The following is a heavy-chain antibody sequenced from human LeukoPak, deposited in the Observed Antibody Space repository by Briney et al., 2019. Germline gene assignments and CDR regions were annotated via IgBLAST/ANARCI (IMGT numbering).Heavy chain of an antibody. CDR3: AKDQSDYVWGSYRHFDY. V-gene: IGHV3-74*01. CDR2: INSDGSTT. CDR1: GFTFITYW. J-gene: IGHJ4*02. Sequence: GGSLRLSCAASGFTFITYWMHWVRQAPGKGLVWVSSINSDGSTTTYADSVKGRFTISRDSAKNMVYLQMNSLRAEDTAVYYCAKDQSDYVWGSYRHFDYWGQGTLVTVSS. D-gene: IGHD3-16*02.